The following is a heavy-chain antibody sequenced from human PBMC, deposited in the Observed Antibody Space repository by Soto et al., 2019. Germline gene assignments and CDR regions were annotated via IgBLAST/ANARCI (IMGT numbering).Heavy chain of an antibody. J-gene: IGHJ5*02. CDR2: ISSSSSYI. V-gene: IGHV3-21*01. CDR1: GFTFSSYS. D-gene: IGHD6-13*01. Sequence: SGFTFSSYSMNWVRQAPGKGLEWVSSISSSSSYIYYADSVKGRFTISRDNAKNPLYLQMNSLRAEDTAVYYCAKDSYSSSSYWFDPWGQGTLVTV. CDR3: AKDSYSSSSYWFDP.